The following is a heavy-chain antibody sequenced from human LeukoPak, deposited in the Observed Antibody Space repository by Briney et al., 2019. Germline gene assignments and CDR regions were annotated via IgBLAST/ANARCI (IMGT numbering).Heavy chain of an antibody. V-gene: IGHV1-69*13. CDR3: ARTGDSGSYFDY. CDR1: GGTFSSYA. Sequence: SVKVSCKASGGTFSSYAISWVRQAPGQGLEWMGGIIPIFGTANYAQKFQGRVTITVDESTSTAYMELSSLRSEDTAVYYCARTGDSGSYFDYWGQGTLVTVSS. CDR2: IIPIFGTA. D-gene: IGHD1-26*01. J-gene: IGHJ4*02.